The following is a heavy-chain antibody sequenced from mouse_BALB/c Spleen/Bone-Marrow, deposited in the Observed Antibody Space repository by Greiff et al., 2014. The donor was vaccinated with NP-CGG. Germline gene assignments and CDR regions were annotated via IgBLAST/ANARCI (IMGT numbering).Heavy chain of an antibody. CDR2: INTKGGEI. D-gene: IGHD2-4*01. Sequence: EVKLMESGGGLVQPGGSLKLSCAASGFTFSNYGMSWVRQTPDKRLEFVATINTKGGEIYYPDSVKGRFTISRDNAKNTLYLQMRSLKSEDTAMYYCARGDDYVSWFAYWGQGTLVTVSA. CDR3: ARGDDYVSWFAY. J-gene: IGHJ3*01. V-gene: IGHV5-6-3*01. CDR1: GFTFSNYG.